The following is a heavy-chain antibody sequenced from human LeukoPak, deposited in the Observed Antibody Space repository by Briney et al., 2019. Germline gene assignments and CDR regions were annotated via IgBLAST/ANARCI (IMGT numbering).Heavy chain of an antibody. D-gene: IGHD6-6*01. CDR3: TTDRFIDSSSTSDY. Sequence: GGSLRLSCAASGFTFSNAWMSWVRQAPGKGLEWVGRIKSKTDGGTTDYAAPVKGRFTISRDDSKNTLYLQMNSLKTEDTAVYYCTTDRFIDSSSTSDYWGQGTLVTVSS. V-gene: IGHV3-15*01. J-gene: IGHJ4*02. CDR1: GFTFSNAW. CDR2: IKSKTDGGTT.